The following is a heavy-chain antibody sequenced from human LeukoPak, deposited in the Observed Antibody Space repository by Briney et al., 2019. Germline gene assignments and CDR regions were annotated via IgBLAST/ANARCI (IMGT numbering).Heavy chain of an antibody. CDR1: GYTFTSYY. V-gene: IGHV1-46*01. CDR2: INPSGGST. CDR3: ARDRQDCSSTSCYFPENWFDP. D-gene: IGHD2-2*01. Sequence: ASVTVSCMSSGYTFTSYYMHWVRQAPGQGLERMGIINPSGGSTSYAQKFQGRVTMTRDTSTSTVYMELSSLRSEDTAVYYCARDRQDCSSTSCYFPENWFDPWGQGTLVTVSS. J-gene: IGHJ5*02.